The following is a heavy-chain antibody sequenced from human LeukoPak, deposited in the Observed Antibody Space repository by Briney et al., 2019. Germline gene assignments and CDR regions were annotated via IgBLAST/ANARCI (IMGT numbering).Heavy chain of an antibody. V-gene: IGHV1-69*04. D-gene: IGHD5-24*01. CDR2: IVPILNIP. J-gene: IGHJ4*02. CDR1: GGSFSTYA. Sequence: SVKVSCKASGGSFSTYAISWVRQAPGQGLEWMGRIVPILNIPYYAQKFQGRVTITADKSTSTAYMEMSSLRSEDTAVYYCARGSIGATITSIDHWGQGTLVTVSS. CDR3: ARGSIGATITSIDH.